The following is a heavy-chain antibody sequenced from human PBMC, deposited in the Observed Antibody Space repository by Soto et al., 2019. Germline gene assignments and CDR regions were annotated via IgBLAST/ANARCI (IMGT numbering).Heavy chain of an antibody. D-gene: IGHD3-3*01. CDR2: MYYSGST. CDR3: ARIKIVGILTYYMDV. CDR1: GDSINTSSSHY. Sequence: SETLSLTCTVSGDSINTSSSHYWGWIRQPPGKGLEWIANMYYSGSTYYNPSLKSRVTISLETSKNQFSLKLSSVTAADTAVYYCARIKIVGILTYYMDVWGKGTTVTVSS. J-gene: IGHJ6*03. V-gene: IGHV4-39*01.